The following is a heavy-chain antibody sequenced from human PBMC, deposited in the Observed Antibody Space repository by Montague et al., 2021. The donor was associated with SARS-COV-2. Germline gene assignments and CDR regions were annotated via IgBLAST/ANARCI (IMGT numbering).Heavy chain of an antibody. Sequence: SFSASGFPVGGNYMSWVRQAPGKGLEWVSVTYSGGSPYYADSVRGRFTISRDNSKNTLYLQMNSLRAEDTAVYFCARGGSDISADGLPYFDDWGQGTLVTVSS. CDR3: ARGGSDISADGLPYFDD. CDR1: GFPVGGNY. D-gene: IGHD3-16*01. CDR2: TYSGGSP. V-gene: IGHV3-53*01. J-gene: IGHJ4*02.